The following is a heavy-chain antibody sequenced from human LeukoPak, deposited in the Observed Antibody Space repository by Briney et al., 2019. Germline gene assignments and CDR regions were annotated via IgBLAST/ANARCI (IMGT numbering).Heavy chain of an antibody. Sequence: ASVKVSCKTSGYTFTSYGISWVRQAPGQGLKWMGWISNYNGNTNYAQKFQGRVTMTTDTSTSTAYMELRSLISDDTAVYYCARDYLNAGTGDFQHWGQGTLVTVSS. CDR3: ARDYLNAGTGDFQH. V-gene: IGHV1-18*01. J-gene: IGHJ1*01. D-gene: IGHD6-13*01. CDR1: GYTFTSYG. CDR2: ISNYNGNT.